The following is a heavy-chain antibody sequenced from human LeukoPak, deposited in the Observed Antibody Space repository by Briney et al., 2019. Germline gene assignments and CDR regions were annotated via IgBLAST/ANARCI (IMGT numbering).Heavy chain of an antibody. CDR1: GFTFSTYA. CDR3: ARYCVSTNCDVSSHYGMDV. V-gene: IGHV3-23*01. D-gene: IGHD2-2*01. Sequence: PGGSLRLSCAASGFTFSTYAMSWVCQAPGKGLEWVSAISGGGDRTFYADSVEGRFTVSRDNSKNTLHLQMNSLRAEDTAEYYCARYCVSTNCDVSSHYGMDVWGQGTTVTVSS. CDR2: ISGGGDRT. J-gene: IGHJ6*02.